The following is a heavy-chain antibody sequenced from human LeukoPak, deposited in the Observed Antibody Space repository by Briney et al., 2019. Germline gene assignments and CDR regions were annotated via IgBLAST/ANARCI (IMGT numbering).Heavy chain of an antibody. V-gene: IGHV4-4*02. J-gene: IGHJ4*02. CDR3: AGLVGRYSSGLYYYYFDY. D-gene: IGHD3-22*01. Sequence: PSETLSLTCTVSGDSINSLDLWSWVRQPPGKGLEWIGEMYLSGTTHSNPSVKSRVTISIDKSKNQFFLNLSSVAAADTAVYYCAGLVGRYSSGLYYYYFDYWGQGTLVTVSS. CDR2: MYLSGTT. CDR1: GDSINSLDL.